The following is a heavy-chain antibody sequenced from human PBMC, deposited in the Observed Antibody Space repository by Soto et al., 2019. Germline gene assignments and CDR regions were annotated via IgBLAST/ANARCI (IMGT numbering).Heavy chain of an antibody. D-gene: IGHD2-2*01. Sequence: EVQLVESGGNLVQPGGSLRLSCVGSGFTFSSNWMTWIRQAPGKGREWVGNIRQDGSEKNYVDSVKGRFTISRDNAKNSVYLQMNSLRAEDTAVYYCAREVVEVRGAGYFDYWGPGTLVTVSS. V-gene: IGHV3-7*04. CDR3: AREVVEVRGAGYFDY. CDR2: IRQDGSEK. J-gene: IGHJ4*02. CDR1: GFTFSSNW.